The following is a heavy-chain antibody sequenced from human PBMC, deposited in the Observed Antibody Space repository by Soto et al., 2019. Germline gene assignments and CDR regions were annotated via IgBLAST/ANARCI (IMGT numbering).Heavy chain of an antibody. D-gene: IGHD2-2*02. Sequence: QVQLVQSGAEVKKPGSSVKVSCKASGGTFSSYAISWVRQAPGQGLEWMGGIIPIFGTANYAQKFQGRVTITADDSTSTAYMELSSLRSEDTAVYYCASFLYCSSTSCYILEDGMDVWGQGTTVTVSS. CDR2: IIPIFGTA. CDR1: GGTFSSYA. J-gene: IGHJ6*02. V-gene: IGHV1-69*01. CDR3: ASFLYCSSTSCYILEDGMDV.